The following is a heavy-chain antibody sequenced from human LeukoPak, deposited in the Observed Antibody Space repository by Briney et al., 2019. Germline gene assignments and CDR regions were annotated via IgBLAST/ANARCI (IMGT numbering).Heavy chain of an antibody. CDR3: ARYIVSYPHDAFDI. V-gene: IGHV4-39*07. CDR1: GGSISSYY. CDR2: IYYTGGT. D-gene: IGHD1-26*01. Sequence: SETLSLTCTVSGGSISSYYWGWIRQPPGKGLEWIGSIYYTGGTYYNPSLKSRLTISVDTSKNQFSLKLSSVTAADTAFYYCARYIVSYPHDAFDIWGQGTMVTVSS. J-gene: IGHJ3*02.